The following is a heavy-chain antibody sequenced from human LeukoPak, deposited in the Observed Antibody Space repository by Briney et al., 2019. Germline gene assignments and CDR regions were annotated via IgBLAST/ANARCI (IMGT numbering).Heavy chain of an antibody. CDR3: ARGTQLGIVWGYYYFGMDV. CDR1: GGTFSSYA. V-gene: IGHV1-69*13. Sequence: GASVKVSCKASGGTFSSYAISWVRQAPGQGLEWMGGVIPILHTTNYAQHFQGRVSITADESTSTAYMELSGLISEDTAVYYCARGTQLGIVWGYYYFGMDVWGHGTTVTVSS. CDR2: VIPILHTT. D-gene: IGHD6-13*01. J-gene: IGHJ6*02.